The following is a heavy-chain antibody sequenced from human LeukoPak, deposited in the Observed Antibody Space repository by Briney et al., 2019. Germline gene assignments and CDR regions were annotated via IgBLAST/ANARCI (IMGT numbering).Heavy chain of an antibody. J-gene: IGHJ4*02. V-gene: IGHV4-59*01. Sequence: NPSETLSLICTVSGGSISSYYWSWIRQPPGKGLEWIGYNYYSGRTNYNPSLKSRVTISVDKSKNQFSLKLSSVTAADTAVYYCARVSYYDSSGHYFDYWGQGTLVTVSS. CDR1: GGSISSYY. D-gene: IGHD3-22*01. CDR3: ARVSYYDSSGHYFDY. CDR2: NYYSGRT.